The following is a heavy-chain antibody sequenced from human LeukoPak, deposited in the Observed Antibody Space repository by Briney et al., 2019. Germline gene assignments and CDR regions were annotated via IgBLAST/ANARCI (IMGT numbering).Heavy chain of an antibody. CDR1: GYTFTSYY. V-gene: IGHV1-46*01. Sequence: ASVKVSCKASGYTFTSYYMHWVRQAPGQGLEWMGIINPSGGSTSYARKFQGRVTMTRDTSTSTVYMELSSLRSEDTAVYYCARFYGSGSYFPPLYNWFDPWGQGTLVTVSS. D-gene: IGHD3-10*01. J-gene: IGHJ5*02. CDR3: ARFYGSGSYFPPLYNWFDP. CDR2: INPSGGST.